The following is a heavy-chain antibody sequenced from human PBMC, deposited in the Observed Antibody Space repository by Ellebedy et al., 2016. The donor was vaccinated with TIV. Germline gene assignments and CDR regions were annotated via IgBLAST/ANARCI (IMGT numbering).Heavy chain of an antibody. CDR3: AAAAGAGDDAFDI. CDR2: ISSSSSYI. CDR1: GFTFSSYS. J-gene: IGHJ3*02. Sequence: GESLKISXAASGFTFSSYSMNWVRLAPGKGLEWVSSISSSSSYIYYADSVKGRFTISRDKAKNSLYLQMNSLRAEDTAVYYCAAAAGAGDDAFDIWGQGTMVTVSS. V-gene: IGHV3-21*01. D-gene: IGHD6-13*01.